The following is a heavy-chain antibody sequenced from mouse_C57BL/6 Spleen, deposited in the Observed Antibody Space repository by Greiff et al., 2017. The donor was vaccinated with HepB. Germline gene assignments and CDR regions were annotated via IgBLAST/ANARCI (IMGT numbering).Heavy chain of an antibody. J-gene: IGHJ2*01. Sequence: QVQLQQPGAELVRPGTSVKLSCKASGYTFTSYWMHWVKQRPGQGLEWIGVIDPSDSYTNYNQKFKGKATLTVDTSSSTAYMQLSSLTSEDSAVYYCAREGSYFDYWGQGTTLTGSS. CDR2: IDPSDSYT. V-gene: IGHV1-59*01. CDR3: AREGSYFDY. CDR1: GYTFTSYW.